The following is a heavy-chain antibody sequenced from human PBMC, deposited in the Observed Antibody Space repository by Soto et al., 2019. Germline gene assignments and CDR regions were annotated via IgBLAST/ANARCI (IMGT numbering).Heavy chain of an antibody. D-gene: IGHD2-15*01. J-gene: IGHJ6*02. V-gene: IGHV3-23*01. CDR3: ARDRGYDAHDYYYNAMDV. CDR2: INSGGTVA. CDR1: GFTYESYA. Sequence: EVQLLESGGGLVQPGGSLRLSCAASGFTYESYAMSWVRQAPGKGLEWVSGINSGGTVAHYADSVKGRFAISRDNSKNSLYLQMNSLRAEDTAVYYCARDRGYDAHDYYYNAMDVWGQGTTVTVSS.